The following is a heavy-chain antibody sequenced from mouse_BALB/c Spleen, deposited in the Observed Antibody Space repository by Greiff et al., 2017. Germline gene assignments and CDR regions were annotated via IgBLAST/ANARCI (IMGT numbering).Heavy chain of an antibody. D-gene: IGHD2-10*02. Sequence: QVQLKQSGPGLVQPSQSLSITCTVSGFSLTSYGVHWVRQSPGKGLEWLGVIWSGGSTDYNAAFISRLSISKDNSKSQVFFKMNSLQANDTAIYYCARKKYGNYAWFAYWGQGTLVTVSA. CDR1: GFSLTSYG. V-gene: IGHV2-2*02. CDR3: ARKKYGNYAWFAY. J-gene: IGHJ3*01. CDR2: IWSGGST.